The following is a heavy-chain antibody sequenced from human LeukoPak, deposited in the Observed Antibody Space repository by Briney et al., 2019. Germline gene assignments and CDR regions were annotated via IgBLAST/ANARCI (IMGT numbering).Heavy chain of an antibody. J-gene: IGHJ4*02. D-gene: IGHD3-22*01. CDR2: IIPIFGTA. CDR1: GGTFSSYA. CDR3: ANYYYDSSGYSN. V-gene: IGHV1-69*05. Sequence: GASGKVACKASGGTFSSYAISWVRQAPGQGLEWMGGIIPIFGTANYAQKFQGRVTITTDESTSTAYMELSSLRSEDTAVYYCANYYYDSSGYSNWGQGTLVTVSS.